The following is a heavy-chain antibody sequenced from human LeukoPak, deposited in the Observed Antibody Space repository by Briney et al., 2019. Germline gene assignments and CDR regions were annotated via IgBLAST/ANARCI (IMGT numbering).Heavy chain of an antibody. D-gene: IGHD3-10*01. CDR1: GGSFSGYY. V-gene: IGHV4-34*01. CDR2: INHSGST. CDR3: AGGAYASGSYQNWFDP. J-gene: IGHJ5*02. Sequence: SETLSLTCAVYGGSFSGYYWSWIRQPPGKGLEWIGEINHSGSTNYNPSLKSRVTMSVDTSKNQFSLKLSSVTAADTAVYYCAGGAYASGSYQNWFDPWGQGTLVTVSS.